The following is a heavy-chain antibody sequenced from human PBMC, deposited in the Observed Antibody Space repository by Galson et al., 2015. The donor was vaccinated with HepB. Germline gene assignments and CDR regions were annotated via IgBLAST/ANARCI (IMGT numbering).Heavy chain of an antibody. J-gene: IGHJ5*01. D-gene: IGHD5-18*01. Sequence: PSCAASGFSFGCHAMRWVRQAPVRGVEWIAGITGQGDSTFYADSVKGRFTVSKDNSNNMLYLQMNSLRAEDAGLYFCAKGYGLFDSWGQGILVTVSS. V-gene: IGHV3-23*01. CDR1: GFSFGCHA. CDR2: ITGQGDST. CDR3: AKGYGLFDS.